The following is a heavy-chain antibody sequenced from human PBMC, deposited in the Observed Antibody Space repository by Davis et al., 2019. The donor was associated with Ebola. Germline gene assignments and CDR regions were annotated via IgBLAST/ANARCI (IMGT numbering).Heavy chain of an antibody. V-gene: IGHV3-23*01. D-gene: IGHD2-21*01. CDR3: AKAGRCTSLGGCGAEIGY. CDR2: ISGSGGST. J-gene: IGHJ4*02. CDR1: GFTFSSYA. Sequence: GESLKISCAASGFTFSSYAMSWVRQAPGKGLEWVSAISGSGGSTYYADSVKGRFTISRDNSKNTLYLQMNSLRAEDTAVYYCAKAGRCTSLGGCGAEIGYWGQGTLVTVSS.